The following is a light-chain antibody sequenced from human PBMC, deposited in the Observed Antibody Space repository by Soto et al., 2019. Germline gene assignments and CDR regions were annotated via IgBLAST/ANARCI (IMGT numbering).Light chain of an antibody. CDR3: QEYNYWHPIT. CDR2: DAS. J-gene: IGKJ4*01. V-gene: IGKV1-5*01. Sequence: DNQMTQSPSTLSASVGDRVTITCRASQSISSWLAWYQQKPGKAPKLLIYDASSLESGVPSRFSGSGSGTEFTLTISSLQPDDFAVYYCQEYNYWHPITFGGGTKVDIK. CDR1: QSISSW.